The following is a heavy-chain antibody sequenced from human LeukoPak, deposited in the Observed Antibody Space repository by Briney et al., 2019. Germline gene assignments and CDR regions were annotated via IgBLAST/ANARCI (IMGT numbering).Heavy chain of an antibody. D-gene: IGHD4-17*01. J-gene: IGHJ4*02. Sequence: SETLSLTCTVSGGSISSSSYYWGWIRQPPGKGLEWIGSIYYSGCTYYNPSLKSRVTISVDTSKNQFSLKLSSVTAADTAVYYCARSYGDPLFDYWGQGTLVTVSS. CDR1: GGSISSSSYY. V-gene: IGHV4-39*01. CDR3: ARSYGDPLFDY. CDR2: IYYSGCT.